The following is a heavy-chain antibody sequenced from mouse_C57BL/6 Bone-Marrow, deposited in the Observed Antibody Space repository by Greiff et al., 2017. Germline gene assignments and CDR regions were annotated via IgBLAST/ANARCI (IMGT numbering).Heavy chain of an antibody. CDR1: GFSLTSYG. D-gene: IGHD2-14*01. V-gene: IGHV2-9*01. CDR2: IWGGGSP. CDR3: AFLLYGFAY. Sequence: QVQLKESGPGLVAPSQSLSITCTVSGFSLTSYGVDWVRQPPGKGLEWLGVIWGGGSPNYNSALMSRLSISKDNSKSQVFLKMNRRQTDDTAMYYCAFLLYGFAYWGQGTLVTVSA. J-gene: IGHJ3*01.